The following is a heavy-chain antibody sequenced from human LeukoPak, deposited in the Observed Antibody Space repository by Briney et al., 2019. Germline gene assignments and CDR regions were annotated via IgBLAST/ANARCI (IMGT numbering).Heavy chain of an antibody. J-gene: IGHJ4*02. D-gene: IGHD3-10*01. Sequence: GESLKISCKGSGYSFTSYWIGWVRQMPGKGLEWMGIIYPGGSDTRYSPSFQGQVTISADKSISTAYLQWSSLKASDTAMYYCARLSNYYGSGLLVDFDYWGQGTLVTVSS. CDR1: GYSFTSYW. V-gene: IGHV5-51*01. CDR3: ARLSNYYGSGLLVDFDY. CDR2: IYPGGSDT.